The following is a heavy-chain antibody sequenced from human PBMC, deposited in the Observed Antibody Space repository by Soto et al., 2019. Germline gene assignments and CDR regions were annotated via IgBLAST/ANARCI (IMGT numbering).Heavy chain of an antibody. D-gene: IGHD3-3*01. CDR2: IYTSGST. CDR1: GGSISSYY. V-gene: IGHV4-4*07. J-gene: IGHJ4*02. CDR3: AKDALAYYDFWS. Sequence: SETLSLTCTVSGGSISSYYWSWIRQPAGKGLEWIGRIYTSGSTNYNPSLKSRVTMSVDTSKNQFSLKLSSVTAEDTAIYYCAKDALAYYDFWSWGQGTLVTVSS.